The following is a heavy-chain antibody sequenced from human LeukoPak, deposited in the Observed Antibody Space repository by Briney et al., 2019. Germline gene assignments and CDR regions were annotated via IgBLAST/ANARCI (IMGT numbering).Heavy chain of an antibody. V-gene: IGHV4-59*08. CDR2: IYVTGT. CDR3: AIHFAGGIEDSDV. CDR1: GGSIGTYY. Sequence: PSETLSLTRTVSGGSIGTYYWSWIRQSPGKGLEWIGYIYVTGTRYNPYLQSRVTISVDRSSNQFFLKMSSVTAADTAVYYCAIHFAGGIEDSDVGGKGTRVMVS. J-gene: IGHJ6*03. D-gene: IGHD3-16*02.